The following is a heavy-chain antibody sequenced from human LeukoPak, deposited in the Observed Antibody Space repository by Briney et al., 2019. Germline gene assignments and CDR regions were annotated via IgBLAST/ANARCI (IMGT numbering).Heavy chain of an antibody. CDR3: ASEWRYDYVWGSYRFNGDAFDI. V-gene: IGHV3-7*01. CDR1: GFTFSSYW. D-gene: IGHD3-16*02. J-gene: IGHJ3*02. CDR2: IKQDGSEK. Sequence: GGSLRLSCAASGFTFSSYWMSWVRQAPGKGLEWVANIKQDGSEKYYVDSVKGRFTISRDNAKNSLYLQMNSLRAEDTAVYYCASEWRYDYVWGSYRFNGDAFDIWGQGTMVTVSS.